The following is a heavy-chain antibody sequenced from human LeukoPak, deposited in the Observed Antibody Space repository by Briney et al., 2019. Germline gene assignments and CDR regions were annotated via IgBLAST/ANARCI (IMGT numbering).Heavy chain of an antibody. V-gene: IGHV3-7*01. CDR1: GFTFSSHW. CDR3: ARSFHGQLSPANDY. J-gene: IGHJ4*02. D-gene: IGHD6-13*01. CDR2: IKHDGSER. Sequence: GGSLRLSCAASGFTFSSHWMNWVRQAPGKGLEWVAIIKHDGSERYYEDSVKGRFTISRDNARNSLYLQMNSLRAEDTAVYYCARSFHGQLSPANDYWGQGTLVTVSS.